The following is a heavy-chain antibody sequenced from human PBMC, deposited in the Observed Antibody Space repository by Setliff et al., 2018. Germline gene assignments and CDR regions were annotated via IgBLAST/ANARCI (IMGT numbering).Heavy chain of an antibody. CDR3: ARGLHSGTYWGTRPLGLDY. Sequence: SDTLSLTCAVSGGPTIGYYWTWIRQAPGKGLEWIGYIHPWGGSSESTNYSPSLKSRITISLDKSKSQFSLKLTSVTVADTAVYYCARGLHSGTYWGTRPLGLDYWGQGSLVTVSS. CDR1: GGPTIGYY. D-gene: IGHD1-26*01. V-gene: IGHV4-59*08. J-gene: IGHJ4*02. CDR2: IHPWGGSSEST.